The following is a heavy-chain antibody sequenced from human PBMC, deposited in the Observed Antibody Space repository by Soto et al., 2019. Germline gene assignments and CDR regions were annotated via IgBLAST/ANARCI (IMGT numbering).Heavy chain of an antibody. V-gene: IGHV4-31*03. CDR1: GGSISSGAYH. CDR2: INNSGST. Sequence: SDTLSLTCTVSGGSISSGAYHWSWILQHQGKDLEWIGYINNSGSTYYNPSLKSRVTISVDMSRNQFSMKLSSVTAAETAVYYCARDKESYDFWSGYSSGDGMDVWGQGTTVTVSS. CDR3: ARDKESYDFWSGYSSGDGMDV. D-gene: IGHD3-3*01. J-gene: IGHJ6*02.